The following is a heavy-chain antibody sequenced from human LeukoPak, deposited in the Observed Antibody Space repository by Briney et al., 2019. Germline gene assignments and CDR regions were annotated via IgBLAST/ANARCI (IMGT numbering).Heavy chain of an antibody. CDR3: ANGYYDFWSGYYRSVRYYYYYVDV. Sequence: ASVKVSCKASGYTFTGYYMHWVRQAPGQGVEWMGWINPNSGGTNYAQKFQGRVTMTRDTSISTAYMELSRLRSDDTAVYYCANGYYDFWSGYYRSVRYYYYYVDVWGKGTTVTVSS. CDR1: GYTFTGYY. V-gene: IGHV1-2*02. CDR2: INPNSGGT. D-gene: IGHD3-3*01. J-gene: IGHJ6*03.